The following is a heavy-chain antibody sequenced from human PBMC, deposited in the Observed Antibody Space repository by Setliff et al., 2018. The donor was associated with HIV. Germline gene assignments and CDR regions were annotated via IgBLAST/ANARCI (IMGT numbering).Heavy chain of an antibody. J-gene: IGHJ6*03. V-gene: IGHV1-3*01. Sequence: ASVKVSCKASGYTFTSYAMHWVRQAPGQRLGWMGWINAGNGNTKYSQKFQGRVTINRDTSVSTAYMELSSLRSEDTAVYYCATKGYGSGSYYMDVWGKGTTVTVSS. CDR3: ATKGYGSGSYYMDV. D-gene: IGHD3-10*01. CDR1: GYTFTSYA. CDR2: INAGNGNT.